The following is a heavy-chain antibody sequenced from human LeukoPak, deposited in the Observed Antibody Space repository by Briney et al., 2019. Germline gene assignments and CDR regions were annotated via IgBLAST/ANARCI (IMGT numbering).Heavy chain of an antibody. D-gene: IGHD3-22*01. V-gene: IGHV1-2*06. CDR3: ARSARITMIVVVPPPLSY. CDR2: INPNSGGT. CDR1: GYTFTCYY. Sequence: ASVKVSCKASGYTFTCYYMHWVRQAPGQGLEWMGRINPNSGGTNYAQKFQGRVTMTRDTSISTAYMELSRLRSDDTAVYYCARSARITMIVVVPPPLSYWGQGTLVTVSS. J-gene: IGHJ4*02.